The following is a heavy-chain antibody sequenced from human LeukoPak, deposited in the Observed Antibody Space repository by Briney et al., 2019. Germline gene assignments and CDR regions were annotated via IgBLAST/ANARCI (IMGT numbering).Heavy chain of an antibody. CDR2: SSTYNGNT. CDR3: ARDSSTAGYSYGDPNDY. Sequence: ASVKVSCKASGYTFTSYVISWVRQAPGQGVEWMGWSSTYNGNTNYAQKLQGRVTMTTDTSTSTAYMELRSLRSDDTAVYYCARDSSTAGYSYGDPNDYWGQGTLVTVSS. V-gene: IGHV1-18*01. D-gene: IGHD5-18*01. CDR1: GYTFTSYV. J-gene: IGHJ4*02.